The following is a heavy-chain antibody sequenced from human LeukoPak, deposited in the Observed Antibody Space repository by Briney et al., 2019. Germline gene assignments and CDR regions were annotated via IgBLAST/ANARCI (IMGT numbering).Heavy chain of an antibody. CDR1: GATFSSYT. CDR2: IIPIFGTA. J-gene: IGHJ4*02. CDR3: ARGGLELRSLDY. Sequence: GASVKVSCKASGATFSSYTITWVRQAPGQGLEWMGGIIPIFGTANYAQKFQGRVAITTDESTSTAYMELSSLRSEDTAVYYCARGGLELRSLDYWGQGTLVTVSS. D-gene: IGHD1-7*01. V-gene: IGHV1-69*05.